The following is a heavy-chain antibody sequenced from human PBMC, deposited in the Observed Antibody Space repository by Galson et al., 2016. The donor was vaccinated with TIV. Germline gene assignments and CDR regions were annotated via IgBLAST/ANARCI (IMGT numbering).Heavy chain of an antibody. CDR1: GDTFTSYT. D-gene: IGHD1/OR15-1a*01. V-gene: IGHV1-69*02. Sequence: SVKVSCKASGDTFTSYTINWVRQAPGQGLEWMGRIVPMIDITNYAPNFQDRVTITGDKSTSTAYMELKSLRSEDTALYYCARGLTWNTGNRDRYYYMDVWGEGTTVTISS. CDR2: IVPMIDIT. CDR3: ARGLTWNTGNRDRYYYMDV. J-gene: IGHJ6*03.